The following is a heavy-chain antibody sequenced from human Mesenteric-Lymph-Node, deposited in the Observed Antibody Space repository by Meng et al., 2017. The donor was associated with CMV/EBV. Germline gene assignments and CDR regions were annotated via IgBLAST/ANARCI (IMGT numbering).Heavy chain of an antibody. V-gene: IGHV3-21*01. CDR3: ARGEGVVVVAATTRADDY. D-gene: IGHD2-15*01. Sequence: GESLKISCAASGFTFSTYSMTWVRQAPGKGLEWVSSISSSSSYIYYADSVKGRFTISRDNAKNSLYLQMNSLRAEDTAVYYCARGEGVVVVAATTRADDYWGQGTLVTVSS. CDR2: ISSSSSYI. J-gene: IGHJ4*02. CDR1: GFTFSTYS.